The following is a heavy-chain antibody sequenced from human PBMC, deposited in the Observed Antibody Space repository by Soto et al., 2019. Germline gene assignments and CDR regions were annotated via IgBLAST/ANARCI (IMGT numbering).Heavy chain of an antibody. V-gene: IGHV4-30-4*01. CDR3: ARAKYSGSYPYFDY. CDR2: IYYSGST. J-gene: IGHJ4*02. Sequence: SETLSLTCTVSGGSISSGDYYWSWIRQPPGKGLEWIGYIYYSGSTYYNPSLKSRVTISVDTSKNQFSLKLSSVTAADTAVYYCARAKYSGSYPYFDYWGQGTLVTVSS. D-gene: IGHD1-26*01. CDR1: GGSISSGDYY.